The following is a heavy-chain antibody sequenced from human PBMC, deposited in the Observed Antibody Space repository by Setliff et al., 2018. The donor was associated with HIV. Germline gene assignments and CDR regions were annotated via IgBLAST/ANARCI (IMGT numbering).Heavy chain of an antibody. CDR2: IKSKTDGGTT. CDR3: TTDNCGGDCYLNY. Sequence: GGSLRLSCAASGFTFSNAWMSWVRQAPGKGLEWVGRIKSKTDGGTTDYAAPVKGRFTISRDDSKNTLYLQMNSLKTEDTAVYYCTTDNCGGDCYLNYWGLGTLVTVSS. V-gene: IGHV3-15*01. CDR1: GFTFSNAW. J-gene: IGHJ4*02. D-gene: IGHD2-21*02.